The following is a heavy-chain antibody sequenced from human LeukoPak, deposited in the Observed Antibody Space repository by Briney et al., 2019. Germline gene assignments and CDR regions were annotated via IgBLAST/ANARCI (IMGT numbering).Heavy chain of an antibody. V-gene: IGHV6-1*01. J-gene: IGHJ4*02. D-gene: IGHD4-23*01. CDR3: ARGHDYGGTPFDY. Sequence: SQTLSLTCAISGDSVSSNSATWNWIRQSPSRGLEWLGRTYYRSKWYNIYAVSVKSRITINPDTSKNQFSLQLNSVTPEDTAVYYCARGHDYGGTPFDYWGQGTLVTVSS. CDR1: GDSVSSNSAT. CDR2: TYYRSKWYN.